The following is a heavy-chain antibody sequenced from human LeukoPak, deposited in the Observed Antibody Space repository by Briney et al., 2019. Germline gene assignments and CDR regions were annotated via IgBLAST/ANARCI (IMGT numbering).Heavy chain of an antibody. CDR2: INPSSGDP. CDR1: GYTVTDYY. CDR3: ARGLGSGTFDI. V-gene: IGHV1-2*02. J-gene: IGHJ3*02. Sequence: ASVKVSCKASGYTVTDYYMHWVRQAPGQGLEWMGWINPSSGDPNYAQNFQGRLTLTRDTSISPACMELGRLRSDDTAVYYCARGLGSGTFDIWGQGTMVTVS. D-gene: IGHD7-27*01.